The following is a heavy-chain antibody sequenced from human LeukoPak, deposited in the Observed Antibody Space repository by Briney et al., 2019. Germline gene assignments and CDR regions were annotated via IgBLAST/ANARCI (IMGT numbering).Heavy chain of an antibody. CDR2: IYSGGST. CDR1: GFTVSSNY. V-gene: IGHV3-66*02. CDR3: ARDLYGSGTGWFDT. Sequence: GESLTLSCTASGFTVSSNYRSWLRQPPGKGLEWISVIYSGGSTYYADSVKGRFTISRDNSKNTLYLQMNSLRAEDTAVYYCARDLYGSGTGWFDTRGQGTLVSVSS. D-gene: IGHD6-19*01. J-gene: IGHJ5*02.